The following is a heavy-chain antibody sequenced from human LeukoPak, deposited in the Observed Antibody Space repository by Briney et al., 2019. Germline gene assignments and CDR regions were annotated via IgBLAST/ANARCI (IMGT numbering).Heavy chain of an antibody. CDR3: ARGDIVVLPAGIPHNWFDP. Sequence: ASVKVSCKASGYSFTGYYIHWVRQAPGQGLEWMGWINPNSGGTNFAQKFQGRVTMTRDTSISTAYMELSRLRSDDTAVYYCARGDIVVLPAGIPHNWFDPWGQGTLVTVSS. V-gene: IGHV1-2*02. CDR1: GYSFTGYY. J-gene: IGHJ5*02. CDR2: INPNSGGT. D-gene: IGHD2-2*02.